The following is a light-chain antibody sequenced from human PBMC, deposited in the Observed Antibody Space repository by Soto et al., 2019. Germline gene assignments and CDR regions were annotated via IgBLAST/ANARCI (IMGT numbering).Light chain of an antibody. CDR1: SSDVGGYNY. Sequence: QSALTQPASVSGSPGQSITISCTGTSSDVGGYNYVSWFQQHPGKAPKLIIYGVTNRPSGVSNRFSGSKSGNTASLTISGLQYEDEADYYCSSKGSSSTRVFGTGTKVTVL. V-gene: IGLV2-14*03. CDR2: GVT. CDR3: SSKGSSSTRV. J-gene: IGLJ1*01.